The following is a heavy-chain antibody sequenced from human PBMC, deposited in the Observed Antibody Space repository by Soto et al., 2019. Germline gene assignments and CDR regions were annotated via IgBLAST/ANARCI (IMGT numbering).Heavy chain of an antibody. V-gene: IGHV4-59*08. D-gene: IGHD3-3*01. Sequence: QVQLQESGPGLVKPSEILSLTCTVSGSSISSYYWSWIRQPPGKGLEWIGYIYYSGSTNYNPSLKSRVTISVDTSKNQFSLKLSSVTAADTAVYYCARSIPIFGVAIHNYYYYMDVWGKGTTVTVSS. CDR3: ARSIPIFGVAIHNYYYYMDV. J-gene: IGHJ6*03. CDR2: IYYSGST. CDR1: GSSISSYY.